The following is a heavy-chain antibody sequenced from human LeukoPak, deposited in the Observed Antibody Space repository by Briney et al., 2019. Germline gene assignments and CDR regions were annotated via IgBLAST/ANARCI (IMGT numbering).Heavy chain of an antibody. V-gene: IGHV1-69*04. CDR2: IIPILGIA. Sequence: SVTVSCNASGGTFSSYAISWVRQAPGQGLEWMGRIIPILGIANYAQKFQGRVTITADKSTSTAYMELSSLRSEHTAVYYCASPAYCGGDCYDFDYWGQGTLVTVSS. CDR1: GGTFSSYA. CDR3: ASPAYCGGDCYDFDY. D-gene: IGHD2-21*02. J-gene: IGHJ4*02.